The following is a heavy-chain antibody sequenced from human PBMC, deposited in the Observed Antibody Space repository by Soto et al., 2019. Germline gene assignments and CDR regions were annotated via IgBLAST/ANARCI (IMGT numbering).Heavy chain of an antibody. CDR3: ARDLRGAAAY. V-gene: IGHV3-21*01. CDR1: GFTFSSYS. Sequence: PGGSLRLSCAASGFTFSSYSMNWVRQAPGKGLEWVSSISSSSSYIYYADSVKGRFTISRDNAKNSLYPQMNSLRAEDTAVYYCARDLRGAAAYWGQGTLVTVSS. CDR2: ISSSSSYI. J-gene: IGHJ4*02. D-gene: IGHD3-10*01.